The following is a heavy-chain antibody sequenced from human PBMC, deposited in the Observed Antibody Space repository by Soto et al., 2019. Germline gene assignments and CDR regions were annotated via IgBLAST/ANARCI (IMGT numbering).Heavy chain of an antibody. Sequence: EVQLLESGGGLVRPGGSLRLSCAASGFTFSSYAMPWVRPAPGKGLEWVSGVSGTGGSAYYADSVKGRFTISRDKSTNKLYLHMNSLRAEDTAVYYCARGSAYSDYDLEYWGQGTLVTVSS. CDR3: ARGSAYSDYDLEY. J-gene: IGHJ4*02. V-gene: IGHV3-23*01. CDR2: VSGTGGSA. CDR1: GFTFSSYA. D-gene: IGHD4-17*01.